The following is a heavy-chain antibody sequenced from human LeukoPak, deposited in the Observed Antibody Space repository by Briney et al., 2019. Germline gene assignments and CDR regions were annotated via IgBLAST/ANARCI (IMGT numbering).Heavy chain of an antibody. D-gene: IGHD3-22*01. V-gene: IGHV3-7*01. CDR3: AKHRFESGGYHSTD. J-gene: IGHJ4*02. Sequence: GGSLRLSCAASGFTFRNYWMTWVRQAPGKGLEWVANINQDGSEKFYMDSVKGRFTISRDKAENSLCLQMNSLRADDTAVYYCAKHRFESGGYHSTDWGQGTLVTVSS. CDR2: INQDGSEK. CDR1: GFTFRNYW.